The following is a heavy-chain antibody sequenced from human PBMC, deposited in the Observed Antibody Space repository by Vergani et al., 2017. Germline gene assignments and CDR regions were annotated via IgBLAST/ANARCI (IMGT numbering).Heavy chain of an antibody. CDR1: GGTFSSYA. Sequence: QVQLVQSGAEVKKPGSSVKVSCKASGGTFSSYAISWVRQAPGQGLEWMGGIIPIFGTANYAQKFQGRVTITADKSTSTAYMEMSSMRSEDTAVYYCAIAGSSVWFTGGLDYWGQGTLVTVSS. D-gene: IGHD6-19*01. CDR3: AIAGSSVWFTGGLDY. V-gene: IGHV1-69*06. CDR2: IIPIFGTA. J-gene: IGHJ4*02.